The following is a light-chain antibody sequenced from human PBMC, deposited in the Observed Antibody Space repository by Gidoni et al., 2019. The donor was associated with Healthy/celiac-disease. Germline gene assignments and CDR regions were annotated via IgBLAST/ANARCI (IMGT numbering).Light chain of an antibody. CDR3: QQSYSTLRT. CDR1: QGISSY. J-gene: IGKJ1*01. V-gene: IGKV1-9*01. Sequence: DIQLTQSPSFLSASVGDRVTITCRASQGISSYLAWYQQKPGKAPKLLIYAASTLQGGVPSRFSGSGSGTEFTLTISSLQPEDFATYYCQQSYSTLRTFGQGTKVEIK. CDR2: AAS.